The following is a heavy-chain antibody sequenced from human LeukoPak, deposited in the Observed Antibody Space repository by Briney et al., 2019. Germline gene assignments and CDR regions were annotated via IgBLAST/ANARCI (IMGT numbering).Heavy chain of an antibody. V-gene: IGHV4-34*01. CDR2: INHSGST. CDR3: ASFPSSSVYYYMDV. CDR1: GGSFSGYY. J-gene: IGHJ6*03. D-gene: IGHD6-6*01. Sequence: SETLSLTCAVYGGSFSGYYWSWIRQPPGKGLEWIGEINHSGSTNYNPSLKSRVTISVDTSKNQFSLKLSSVTAADTAVYYCASFPSSSVYYYMDVWGKGTTVTVSS.